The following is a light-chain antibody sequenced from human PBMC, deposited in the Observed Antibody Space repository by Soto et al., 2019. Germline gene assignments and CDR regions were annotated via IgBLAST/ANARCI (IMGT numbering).Light chain of an antibody. CDR3: QQAASFPIT. V-gene: IGKV1-12*01. CDR1: QDIAIY. CDR2: AAS. Sequence: DIQMTQSPSTLSASVGDRVTITCRASQDIAIYLAWYQQKPGEAPKLLIYAASTLYGGVPSRFSGSGSGTDFTLTINSLQPEDFATYYCQQAASFPITFGQGTRPEIK. J-gene: IGKJ5*01.